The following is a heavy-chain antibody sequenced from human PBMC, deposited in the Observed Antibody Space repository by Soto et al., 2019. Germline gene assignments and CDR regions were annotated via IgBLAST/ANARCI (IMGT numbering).Heavy chain of an antibody. CDR2: ISYDGSNK. J-gene: IGHJ4*02. V-gene: IGHV3-30-3*01. CDR3: ARDQDRDGDYVFDY. CDR1: GFTFSSYA. Sequence: GGSLRLSCAASGFTFSSYAMHWVRQAPGKGLEWVAVISYDGSNKYYADSVKGRFTISRDNSKNTLYLQMNSLRAEDTAVYYCARDQDRDGDYVFDYWGQGTLVTVSS. D-gene: IGHD4-17*01.